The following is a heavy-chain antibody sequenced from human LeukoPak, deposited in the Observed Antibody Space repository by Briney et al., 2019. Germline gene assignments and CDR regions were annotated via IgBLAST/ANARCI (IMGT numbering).Heavy chain of an antibody. J-gene: IGHJ4*02. CDR1: GYSFLNYG. Sequence: GASVKVSFKASGYSFLNYGIEWVRQAPGKGLEWMGSINTYNGNTNYAQKFQGRVTMTTDTSTSTAYMELRSLRSDDTAVYFCARVPPTRVAASDNWGQGTPVTVSS. CDR3: ARVPPTRVAASDN. CDR2: INTYNGNT. D-gene: IGHD6-19*01. V-gene: IGHV1-18*01.